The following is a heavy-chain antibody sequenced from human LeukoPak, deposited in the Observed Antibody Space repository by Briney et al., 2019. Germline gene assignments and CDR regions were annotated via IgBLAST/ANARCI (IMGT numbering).Heavy chain of an antibody. CDR3: ARPPITGPNYYGMDV. CDR2: IYYSGST. J-gene: IGHJ6*02. V-gene: IGHV4-59*05. CDR1: GGSISHFF. Sequence: SETLSLTCTVSGGSISHFFWSWIRQPPGKGLEWIGSIYYSGSTYYNPSLKSRVTISVDTSKNQFSLKLSSVTAADTAVYYCARPPITGPNYYGMDVWGQGTTVTVSS. D-gene: IGHD1-14*01.